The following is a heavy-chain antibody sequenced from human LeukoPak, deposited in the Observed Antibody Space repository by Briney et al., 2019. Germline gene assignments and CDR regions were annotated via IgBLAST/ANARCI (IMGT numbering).Heavy chain of an antibody. V-gene: IGHV5-51*01. CDR2: IYPGDSDT. Sequence: PGESLKISCKGSGYSFTNYWIGWVRQMPGKGLEWMGIIYPGDSDTRYSPSFQGQVTISDEKSLSTAYLQWSSLKASDTAMYYCARRRTYLDSSPVDFDYWGQGTLVTVSS. J-gene: IGHJ4*02. D-gene: IGHD3-22*01. CDR3: ARRRTYLDSSPVDFDY. CDR1: GYSFTNYW.